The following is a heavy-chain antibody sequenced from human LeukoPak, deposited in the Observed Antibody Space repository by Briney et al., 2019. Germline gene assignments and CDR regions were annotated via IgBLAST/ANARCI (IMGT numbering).Heavy chain of an antibody. J-gene: IGHJ4*02. CDR1: GLTFSIHW. V-gene: IGHV3-7*01. CDR2: INQDGSDK. Sequence: GGSLRLSCAASGLTFSIHWMNWVRQAPGKGLECVGNINQDGSDKYYVDSVKGRFTISRDNTKNSLYLQMNSLRAEDTAVYYCVGGDYWGQGTLVTVSS. CDR3: VGGDY.